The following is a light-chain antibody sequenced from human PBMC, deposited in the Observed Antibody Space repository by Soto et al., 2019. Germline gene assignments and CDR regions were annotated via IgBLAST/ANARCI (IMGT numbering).Light chain of an antibody. CDR2: AAS. CDR1: QGINSY. V-gene: IGKV1-9*01. J-gene: IGKJ5*01. Sequence: DIQLTQSPSFLSASEGDRVTITCRASQGINSYLAWYQQKPGKVPKLLIYAASTLQSGVPSRFSGSGSGTEFTLTISSLQPEDFATYYCQQINSYPITFGQGTRLEI. CDR3: QQINSYPIT.